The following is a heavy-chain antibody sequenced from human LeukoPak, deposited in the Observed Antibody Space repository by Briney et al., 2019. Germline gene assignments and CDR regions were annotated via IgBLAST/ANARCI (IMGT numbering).Heavy chain of an antibody. V-gene: IGHV3-11*04. CDR3: AELGITMIGGV. D-gene: IGHD3-10*02. J-gene: IGHJ6*04. Sequence: PGGSLRLSCAASGFTFSDYYMSWIRQAPGKGLEWISFISSSGSTRYYADSVKGRFTISRDTTKNSLYLQMNSLRAEDTAVYYCAELGITMIGGVWGKGTTVTISS. CDR2: ISSSGSTR. CDR1: GFTFSDYY.